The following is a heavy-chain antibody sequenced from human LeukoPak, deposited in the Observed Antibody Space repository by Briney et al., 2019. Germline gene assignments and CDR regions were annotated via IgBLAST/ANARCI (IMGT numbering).Heavy chain of an antibody. V-gene: IGHV3-30*02. J-gene: IGHJ4*02. D-gene: IGHD2-2*01. Sequence: GGSLRLSCAASGFTFNSYGMDWVRQAPGKGLEWVALIRYDGSNQYYADSVKGRFTISRDNSKNTLYLQMNSLRAEDTAVYYCAKDKVVPAAAFEYWGQGTLVTVSS. CDR3: AKDKVVPAAAFEY. CDR1: GFTFNSYG. CDR2: IRYDGSNQ.